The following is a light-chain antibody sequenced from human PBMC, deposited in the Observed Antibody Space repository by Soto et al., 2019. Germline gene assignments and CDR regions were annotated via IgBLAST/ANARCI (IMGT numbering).Light chain of an antibody. CDR3: QQSYSTPLT. CDR2: AAS. CDR1: QNISSY. Sequence: DIQMTQSPSSLSASVGDRVTITCRASQNISSYLNWYQQKPVKAPKLLIYAASSLQSGVPSRFSGSGSGTDFTLTISSLQPEDFATYYCQQSYSTPLTFGGGTKVEIK. J-gene: IGKJ4*01. V-gene: IGKV1-39*01.